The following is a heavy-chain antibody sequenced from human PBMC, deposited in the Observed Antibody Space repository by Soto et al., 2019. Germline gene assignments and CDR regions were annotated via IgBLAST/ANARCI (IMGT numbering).Heavy chain of an antibody. CDR2: INHSGST. CDR1: GGSFSGYY. V-gene: IGHV4-34*01. J-gene: IGHJ4*02. Sequence: PSDALSLTCAVYGGSFSGYYWSWIRQPPGKGLEWIGEINHSGSTNYNPSLKSRVTISVDTSKNQFSLKLSSVTAADTAVYYCARGFYGSGSSEFDYWGQGTLVTVSS. D-gene: IGHD3-10*01. CDR3: ARGFYGSGSSEFDY.